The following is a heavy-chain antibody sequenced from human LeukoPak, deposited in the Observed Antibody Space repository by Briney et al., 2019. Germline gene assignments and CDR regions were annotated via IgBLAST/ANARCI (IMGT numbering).Heavy chain of an antibody. CDR3: AGSRYYDSSGYYYAERAFDY. V-gene: IGHV4-38-2*01. CDR1: GYSISSGYY. CDR2: IYHSGST. J-gene: IGHJ4*02. Sequence: SETLSLTCAVSGYSISSGYYWGWIRQPPGKGLEWIGSIYHSGSTYYNPSLKSRVTISVDTSKNQFSLKLSSVTAADTAVYYCAGSRYYDSSGYYYAERAFDYWGQGTLVTVSS. D-gene: IGHD3-22*01.